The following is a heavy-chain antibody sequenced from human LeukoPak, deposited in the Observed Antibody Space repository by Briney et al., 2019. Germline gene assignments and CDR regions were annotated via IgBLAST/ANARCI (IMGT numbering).Heavy chain of an antibody. V-gene: IGHV3-33*01. J-gene: IGHJ4*02. CDR3: ARERDRGAIDY. D-gene: IGHD3-10*01. Sequence: PGRSLRLSCAASGFTFSSYGMHWARQAPGKGLEWVAVIWYDGSNKYYADSVKGRFTISRDNSKNTLYLQMNSLRAEDTAVYYCARERDRGAIDYWGQGTLVTVSS. CDR2: IWYDGSNK. CDR1: GFTFSSYG.